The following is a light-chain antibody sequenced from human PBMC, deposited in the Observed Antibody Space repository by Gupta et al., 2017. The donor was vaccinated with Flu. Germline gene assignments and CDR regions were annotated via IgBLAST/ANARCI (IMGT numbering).Light chain of an antibody. V-gene: IGLV2-11*02. Sequence: TITCTGTSSDIGRYNYVSWCQQHPFISPKLMIFKVSSCDSRVANCFSDSEYENTSTVTNSGHRAEDEAGYYCCSYTDTNIFVVFGGGTKLTVL. CDR1: SSDIGRYNY. CDR3: CSYTDTNIFVV. J-gene: IGLJ3*02. CDR2: KVS.